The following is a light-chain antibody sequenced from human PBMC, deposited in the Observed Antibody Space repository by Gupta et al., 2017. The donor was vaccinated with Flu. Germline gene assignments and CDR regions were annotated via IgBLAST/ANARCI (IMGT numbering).Light chain of an antibody. CDR1: QDISKY. Sequence: DIQLPQSPSSLSASVGDRVTITCQAGQDISKYLNWYQQRPGKAPKILIYDASNLETVVPSRFSGSGSRTDFTFTISSLQPEDIATYYCKKYANLPLTFGGGTKVEIK. CDR2: DAS. CDR3: KKYANLPLT. V-gene: IGKV1-33*01. J-gene: IGKJ4*01.